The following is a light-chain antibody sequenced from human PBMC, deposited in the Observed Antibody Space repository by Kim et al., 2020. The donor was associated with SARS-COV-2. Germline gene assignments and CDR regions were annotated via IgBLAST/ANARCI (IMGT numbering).Light chain of an antibody. Sequence: EPASISCRSSQSLLYTNGKKYLDWYLQKPGQSPQLLIYLASNRASGVPDRISGSGSDTDFTLKINRVEAEDAGVYYCMQALQTPYSFGQGTKLEIK. J-gene: IGKJ2*03. CDR2: LAS. CDR1: QSLLYTNGKKY. V-gene: IGKV2-28*01. CDR3: MQALQTPYS.